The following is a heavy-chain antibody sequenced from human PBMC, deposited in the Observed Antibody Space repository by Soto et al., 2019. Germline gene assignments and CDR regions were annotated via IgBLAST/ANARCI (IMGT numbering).Heavy chain of an antibody. CDR2: ISGSGGST. J-gene: IGHJ2*01. Sequence: EVQLLESGGGLVQPGGSLRLSCAASGFTFSSYSMNWVRQAPGKGLEWVSVISGSGGSTYYADAVKGLFTISRDNSKNTLYLQMNGLRAEDTAVYYCAKRTVGWYFDLWGRGTLVTVSS. CDR1: GFTFSSYS. CDR3: AKRTVGWYFDL. D-gene: IGHD4-17*01. V-gene: IGHV3-23*01.